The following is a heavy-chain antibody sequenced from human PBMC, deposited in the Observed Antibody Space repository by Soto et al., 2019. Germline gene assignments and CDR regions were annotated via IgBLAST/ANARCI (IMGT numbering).Heavy chain of an antibody. V-gene: IGHV1-69*02. D-gene: IGHD5-12*01. CDR2: IIPILGIA. J-gene: IGHJ6*03. CDR3: ARALRGYDLTYYYYYMDV. CDR1: GGTFSSYT. Sequence: ASVKVSCKASGGTFSSYTISWVRQAPGQGLEWMGRIIPILGIANYAQKFQGRVTITADKSTSTAYMELSSLRSEDTAVYYCARALRGYDLTYYYYYMDVWGKGTTVTVSS.